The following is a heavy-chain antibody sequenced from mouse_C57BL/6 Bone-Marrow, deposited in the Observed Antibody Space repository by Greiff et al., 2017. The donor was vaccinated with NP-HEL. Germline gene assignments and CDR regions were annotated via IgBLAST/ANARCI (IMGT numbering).Heavy chain of an antibody. J-gene: IGHJ4*01. CDR2: IRSKSNNYAT. V-gene: IGHV10-1*01. D-gene: IGHD4-1*01. CDR1: GFSFNTYA. Sequence: EVQGVESGGGLVQPKGSLKLSCAASGFSFNTYAMNWVRQAPGKGLEWVARIRSKSNNYATYYADSVKDRFTISRDDSESMLYLQMNNLKTEDTAMYYCVRHKGTGKAMYDWGQGTSVTVSS. CDR3: VRHKGTGKAMYD.